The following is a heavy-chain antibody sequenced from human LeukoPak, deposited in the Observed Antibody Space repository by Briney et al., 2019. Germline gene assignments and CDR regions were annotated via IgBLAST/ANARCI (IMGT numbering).Heavy chain of an antibody. CDR3: ARAAGDSYGYRYYFDY. CDR2: INPNGGST. J-gene: IGHJ4*02. V-gene: IGHV1-46*01. Sequence: GASVKVSCKASGYTFTSYDINWVRQAPGQGLDWMGLINPNGGSTTYAQKFQGRVTMTRDTSTSTVYMQLSSLRSEDTAVYFCARAAGDSYGYRYYFDYWGQGTLVTVSS. CDR1: GYTFTSYD. D-gene: IGHD5-18*01.